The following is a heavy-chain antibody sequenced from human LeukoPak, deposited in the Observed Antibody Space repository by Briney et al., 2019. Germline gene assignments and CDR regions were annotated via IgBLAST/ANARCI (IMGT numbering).Heavy chain of an antibody. CDR2: IKQDGSEK. Sequence: GGSLRLSCAASGFTFSSYSMNWVRQAPGKGLEWVANIKQDGSEKYYVDSVKGRFTISRDNTKNSLYLQMNSLRAEDTAVYYCARGSLFDPWGQGTLVTVSS. J-gene: IGHJ5*02. CDR3: ARGSLFDP. CDR1: GFTFSSYS. V-gene: IGHV3-7*01.